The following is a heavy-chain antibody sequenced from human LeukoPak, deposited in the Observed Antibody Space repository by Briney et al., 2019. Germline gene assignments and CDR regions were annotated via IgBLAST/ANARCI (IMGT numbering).Heavy chain of an antibody. V-gene: IGHV4-59*08. Sequence: PSETLSLTCIVSGDSISTDYWSWIRQSPGKGQEWIGYINYSGSSEYNPSLKSRITISVDRSKNEISLKMRSVTAADTAVYYCARLDCISDTCYNYWALGALVTVSS. CDR1: GDSISTDY. J-gene: IGHJ4*02. D-gene: IGHD2-21*01. CDR2: INYSGSS. CDR3: ARLDCISDTCYNY.